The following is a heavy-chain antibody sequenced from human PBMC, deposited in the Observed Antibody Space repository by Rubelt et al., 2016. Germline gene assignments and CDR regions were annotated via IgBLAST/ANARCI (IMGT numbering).Heavy chain of an antibody. J-gene: IGHJ4*02. CDR1: GFTFSSYA. CDR3: VRERAASYFDY. CDR2: IWYDGSNK. D-gene: IGHD6-25*01. Sequence: QVQLVESGGGVVQPGRSLRLSCAASGFTFSSYAMHWVRQAPGKGLEWVAVIWYDGSNKYYAESVKGRFTISRDNSKNTVLLQINSLRAEDTAVYYCVRERAASYFDYWGQGTLVIVSS. V-gene: IGHV3-33*08.